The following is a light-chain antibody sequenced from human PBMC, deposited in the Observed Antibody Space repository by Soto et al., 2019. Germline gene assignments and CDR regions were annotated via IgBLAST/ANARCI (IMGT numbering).Light chain of an antibody. J-gene: IGLJ1*01. CDR3: SSYANSNTPYV. V-gene: IGLV2-14*01. CDR1: NSDVGNYNY. CDR2: EVS. Sequence: QSVLTQPASVSGSPGQSITISCTGTNSDVGNYNYVSWYQQYPGKAPKLIISEVSNRPSGVSDRFSGSKSGNTAALTISGLQAEDEADYYCSSYANSNTPYVFGTGTKLTVL.